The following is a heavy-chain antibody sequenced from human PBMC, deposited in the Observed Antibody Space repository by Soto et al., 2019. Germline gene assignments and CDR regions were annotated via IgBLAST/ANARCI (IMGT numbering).Heavy chain of an antibody. V-gene: IGHV2-5*01. CDR1: GFSLSTSGVG. CDR2: IYWNDDK. D-gene: IGHD3-3*01. Sequence: SGPTLVNPTHTLTLTCTFSGFSLSTSGVGVGWIRQPPGKALEWLALIYWNDDKRYSPSLKSRLTITKDTSKNQVVLTMTNMDPVDTATYYCAHSQIYDFWSGSPSGPFDYWGQGTLATVSS. J-gene: IGHJ4*02. CDR3: AHSQIYDFWSGSPSGPFDY.